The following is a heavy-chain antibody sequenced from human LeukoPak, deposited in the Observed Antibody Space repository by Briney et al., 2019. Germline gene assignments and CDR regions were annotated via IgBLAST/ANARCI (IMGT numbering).Heavy chain of an antibody. J-gene: IGHJ4*02. CDR1: RYTLTELS. Sequence: ASVKDSRKVSRYTLTELSIHLVRPPPGGRLAWMGGFYPEDGETIYAQKFQGRVTMTEYTSTYTANMKLSSLRSDDTAVYSCATGGTYYYGNTTYHTFDYWGQGTLLTVSS. D-gene: IGHD3-10*01. CDR2: FYPEDGET. CDR3: ATGGTYYYGNTTYHTFDY. V-gene: IGHV1-24*01.